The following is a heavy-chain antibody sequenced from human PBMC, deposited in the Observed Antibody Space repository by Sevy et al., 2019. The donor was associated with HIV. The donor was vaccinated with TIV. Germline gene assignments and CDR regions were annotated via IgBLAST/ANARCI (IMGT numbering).Heavy chain of an antibody. CDR2: IRAENSGT. CDR3: VRDYAVAFDH. Sequence: GGSLRLSCVASGFDFRTYPMNWVRQAPGKGLEWISNIRAENSGTNDADSVKGRFTVSRDNTQNSLYLQMNSLRVEDSAVYYCVRDYAVAFDHWGHRVLVTVSS. D-gene: IGHD4-17*01. CDR1: GFDFRTYP. J-gene: IGHJ4*01. V-gene: IGHV3-48*04.